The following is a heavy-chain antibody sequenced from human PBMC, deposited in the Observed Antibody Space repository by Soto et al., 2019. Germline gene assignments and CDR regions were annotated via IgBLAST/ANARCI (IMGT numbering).Heavy chain of an antibody. CDR2: IKNKADGETT. J-gene: IGHJ5*02. Sequence: PGGSLRLSCAASGFALSDAWMNWVRQAPGKGLECVGHIKNKADGETTDFAAPVKGRFTITRDDSKNILYLQMNSLRTEDSGTYYCTTLGPSWGQGTRVTVS. V-gene: IGHV3-15*07. CDR3: TTLGPS. CDR1: GFALSDAW.